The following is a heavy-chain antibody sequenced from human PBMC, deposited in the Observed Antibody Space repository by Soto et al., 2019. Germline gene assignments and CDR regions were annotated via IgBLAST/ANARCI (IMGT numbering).Heavy chain of an antibody. V-gene: IGHV1-69*02. CDR2: TIPKLGIT. CDR1: VGTFSDYN. J-gene: IGHJ6*03. CDR3: ARVEGTRTTNFYHYMDV. Sequence: VQLVQSGAEVKRPGSSVKVSCKAPVGTFSDYNIAWVRQARGQGLEWMGRTIPKLGITNYAHKFQDRVRITADKATSTAYMELTSLRYEDTAVYFCARVEGTRTTNFYHYMDVWGEGTSVTVS. D-gene: IGHD2-8*01.